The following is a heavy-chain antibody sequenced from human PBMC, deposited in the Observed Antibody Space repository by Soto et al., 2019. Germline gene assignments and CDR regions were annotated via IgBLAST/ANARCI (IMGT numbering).Heavy chain of an antibody. Sequence: SVKVSCKASGGTFSSYRISWVRQAPGQGLEWMGGIIPIFGTANYAQKFQGRVTVTADESTSTAYMELSSLRSEDTAVYYCARDQPPYYYDSSGYDAFDIWGQGTMVTVSS. CDR3: ARDQPPYYYDSSGYDAFDI. D-gene: IGHD3-22*01. CDR2: IIPIFGTA. V-gene: IGHV1-69*13. CDR1: GGTFSSYR. J-gene: IGHJ3*02.